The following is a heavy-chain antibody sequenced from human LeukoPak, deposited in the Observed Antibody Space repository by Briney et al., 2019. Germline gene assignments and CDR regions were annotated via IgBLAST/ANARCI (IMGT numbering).Heavy chain of an antibody. V-gene: IGHV1-3*01. CDR1: GYTFTRYA. CDR3: ARDQRHSSSWDFDY. Sequence: SVKVSCKASGYTFTRYAMHWVRQAPGQRLEWRGWINAGNGNTKYSQKFQGRVTITRDTSASTAYMELSSLRSEDTAVYYCARDQRHSSSWDFDYWGQGTLVTVSS. J-gene: IGHJ4*02. CDR2: INAGNGNT. D-gene: IGHD6-13*01.